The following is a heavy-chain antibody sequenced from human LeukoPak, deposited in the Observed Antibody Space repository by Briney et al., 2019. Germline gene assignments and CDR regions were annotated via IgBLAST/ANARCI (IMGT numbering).Heavy chain of an antibody. J-gene: IGHJ4*02. CDR3: ARDSDVHCSGGRCTNFDY. Sequence: GGSLRLSCAASGSGFTFNNYWMHWVRQAPGKGLVWVSRINADGSTTSYADSVRGRFTISRDNAKNTLYLQMNSLRAEDTAVYYCARDSDVHCSGGRCTNFDYWGQGILVTVSS. CDR2: INADGSTT. V-gene: IGHV3-74*01. CDR1: GSGFTFNNYW. D-gene: IGHD2-15*01.